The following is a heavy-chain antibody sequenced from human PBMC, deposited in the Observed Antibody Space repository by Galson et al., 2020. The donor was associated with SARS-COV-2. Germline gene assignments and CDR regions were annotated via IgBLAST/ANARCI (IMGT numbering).Heavy chain of an antibody. CDR3: ARSGPIAVAGTWSYGMDV. CDR2: ISSSGSTI. CDR1: GFTFSDYY. Sequence: SCAASGFTFSDYYMSWIRQAPGKGLEWVSYISSSGSTIYYADSVKGRFTISRDNAKNSLYLQMNSLRAEDTAVYYCARSGPIAVAGTWSYGMDVWGQGTTVTVSS. V-gene: IGHV3-11*01. D-gene: IGHD6-19*01. J-gene: IGHJ6*02.